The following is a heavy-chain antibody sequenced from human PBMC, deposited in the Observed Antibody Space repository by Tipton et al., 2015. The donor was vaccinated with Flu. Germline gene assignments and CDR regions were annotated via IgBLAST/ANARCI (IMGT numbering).Heavy chain of an antibody. J-gene: IGHJ6*02. CDR2: ISSSGSTL. V-gene: IGHV3-11*01. CDR3: ARDRKPTIFGVVIAPGYFYGMDV. CDR1: GFTFSDYY. D-gene: IGHD3-3*01. Sequence: SLRLSCAASGFTFSDYYMNWIRQAPGKGLEWVSYISSSGSTLYYADSVKGRFTISRDNAKNSLYLQMNSLRAEDTAVYYCARDRKPTIFGVVIAPGYFYGMDVWGQGTTVTVSS.